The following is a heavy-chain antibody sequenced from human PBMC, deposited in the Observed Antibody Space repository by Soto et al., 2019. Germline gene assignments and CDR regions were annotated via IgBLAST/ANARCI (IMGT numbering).Heavy chain of an antibody. D-gene: IGHD3-10*01. CDR2: IPHTGST. V-gene: IGHV4-59*12. J-gene: IGHJ4*02. CDR3: ARGGGFLGY. CDR1: GGSISSSY. Sequence: PSETLSLTCTVSGGSISSSYWSWIRQPPGKGLEWIGYIPHTGSTYYNPSLKSRVTISVDRSKNQFSLKLSSVTAADTAVYYCARGGGFLGYWGQGTLVTVSS.